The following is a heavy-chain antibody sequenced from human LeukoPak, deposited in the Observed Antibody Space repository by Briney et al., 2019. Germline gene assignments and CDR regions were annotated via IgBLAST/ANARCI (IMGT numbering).Heavy chain of an antibody. CDR3: AKDPYGDYVPFDY. D-gene: IGHD4-17*01. CDR1: GFTFSSYA. CDR2: ISGSGGGT. Sequence: GGSLRLSCAASGFTFSSYAMSWVRQAPGKGLEWVSAISGSGGGTYYADSVKGRFTISRDNSKNTLYLQMNSLRAEDTAVYYCAKDPYGDYVPFDYWGQGTLVTVSS. V-gene: IGHV3-23*01. J-gene: IGHJ4*02.